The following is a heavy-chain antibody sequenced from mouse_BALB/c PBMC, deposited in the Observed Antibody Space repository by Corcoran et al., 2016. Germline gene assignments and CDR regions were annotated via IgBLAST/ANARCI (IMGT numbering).Heavy chain of an antibody. CDR2: ISCYNGTT. D-gene: IGHD3-1*01. V-gene: IGHV1S34*01. Sequence: LVKTGASVKISCKASGYSFTGYYMHWVKQSHGKSLEWIGYISCYNGTTSYNQKFKGKATFTVDTSSSTAYMQFNSLTSEDSAVDYCARGAIKDYFDYWGQGTTLTVSS. CDR1: GYSFTGYY. CDR3: ARGAIKDYFDY. J-gene: IGHJ2*01.